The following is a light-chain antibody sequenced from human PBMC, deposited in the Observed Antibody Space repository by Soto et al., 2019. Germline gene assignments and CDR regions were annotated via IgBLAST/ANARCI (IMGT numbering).Light chain of an antibody. J-gene: IGKJ1*01. Sequence: EIVMTQSPATLSVSPGERATLSCRASQSVSNNLAWYQKKPGQAPRLLIYGASTRAPGIPARISGSGSGTEFTLTISSLQPEDVAVYYCQQYNHWWTFGQGPMVEIQ. V-gene: IGKV3-15*01. CDR3: QQYNHWWT. CDR2: GAS. CDR1: QSVSNN.